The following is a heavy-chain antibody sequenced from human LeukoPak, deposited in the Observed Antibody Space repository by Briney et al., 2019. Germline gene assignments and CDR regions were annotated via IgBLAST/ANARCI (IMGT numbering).Heavy chain of an antibody. CDR2: IKSKTDGGTT. CDR3: TTDPPNDSWSGPTAYYYYMDV. V-gene: IGHV3-15*01. CDR1: GFTFSNAW. J-gene: IGHJ6*03. Sequence: GGSLRLSCAASGFTFSNAWMSWVPQAPGKGLEWVGRIKSKTDGGTTDYAAPVKGRFTISRDDSKNTLYLQMNSLKTEDTAVYYCTTDPPNDSWSGPTAYYYYMDVWGKGTTVTVSS. D-gene: IGHD3-3*01.